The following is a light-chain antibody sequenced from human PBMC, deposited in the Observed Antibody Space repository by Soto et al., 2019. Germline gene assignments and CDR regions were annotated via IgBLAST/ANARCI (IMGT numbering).Light chain of an antibody. J-gene: IGKJ1*01. V-gene: IGKV1-39*01. Sequence: DIQMTQSPSSLSASVGDRVTITCRASQSISSYLNWNQQKPGKAPKLLIYAASSLQSGVPSRFSGSGSGTDFTLTISSLQPEDFATYYCQQSYSTWTFGQGTKVEI. CDR2: AAS. CDR3: QQSYSTWT. CDR1: QSISSY.